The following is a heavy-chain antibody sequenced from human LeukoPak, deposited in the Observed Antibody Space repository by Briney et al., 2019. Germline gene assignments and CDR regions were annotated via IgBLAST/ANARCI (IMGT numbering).Heavy chain of an antibody. CDR2: MSGSGGST. CDR1: GFTFSSYG. CDR3: VKDRSDSSSWYGQFEY. Sequence: PGGSLRLSCAASGFTFSSYGMNWVRQAPGKGLEWVSAMSGSGGSTYYADSVKGRFTISRDNSKNTLYLQMNSLRAVDTAVFYCVKDRSDSSSWYGQFEYWGQGTLVTVSS. J-gene: IGHJ4*02. D-gene: IGHD6-13*01. V-gene: IGHV3-23*01.